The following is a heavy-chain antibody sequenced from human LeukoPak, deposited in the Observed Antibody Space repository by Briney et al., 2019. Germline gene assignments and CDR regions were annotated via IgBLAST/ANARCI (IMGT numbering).Heavy chain of an antibody. D-gene: IGHD2-21*01. V-gene: IGHV3-23*01. CDR3: AKDPRFPPYFDY. CDR1: GFTFSSYA. CDR2: ISGSGGST. J-gene: IGHJ4*02. Sequence: GGSLRLSCAASGFTFSSYAMSWVRQAPGKGLGWVSAISGSGGSTYYADSVKGRFTISRDNSKNTLYLQMNSLRAEDTAVYYCAKDPRFPPYFDYWGQGTLVTVSS.